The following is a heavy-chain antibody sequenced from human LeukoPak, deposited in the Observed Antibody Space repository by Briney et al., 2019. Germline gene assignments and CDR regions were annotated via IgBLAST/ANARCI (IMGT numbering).Heavy chain of an antibody. V-gene: IGHV4-39*07. CDR1: GGSISSGTYY. D-gene: IGHD3-9*01. J-gene: IGHJ4*02. Sequence: SETLSLTCTVSGGSISSGTYYWGWIRQPPGKGLEWIGSIYHSGSTYYNPSLKSRVTISVDTSKNQFSLKLSSVTAADTAVYYCARVIDDILTGYYWVFDYWGQGTLVTVSS. CDR2: IYHSGST. CDR3: ARVIDDILTGYYWVFDY.